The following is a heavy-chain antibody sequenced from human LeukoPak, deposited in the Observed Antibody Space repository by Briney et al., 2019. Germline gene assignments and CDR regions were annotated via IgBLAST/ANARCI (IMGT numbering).Heavy chain of an antibody. Sequence: ASVKVSCKASGYTFTGYYMHWVRQAPGQGLEWMGWINPNSGGTNYAQKFQGRVTMTRDTSISTAYMELSRLRSDDTAVYYCARDSGYYYGSGSYGPPDYWGQGTLVTVSS. CDR1: GYTFTGYY. J-gene: IGHJ4*02. CDR2: INPNSGGT. CDR3: ARDSGYYYGSGSYGPPDY. D-gene: IGHD3-10*01. V-gene: IGHV1-2*02.